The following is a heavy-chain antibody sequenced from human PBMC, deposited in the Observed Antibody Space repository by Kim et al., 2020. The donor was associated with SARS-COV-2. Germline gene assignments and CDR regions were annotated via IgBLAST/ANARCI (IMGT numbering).Heavy chain of an antibody. CDR3: ARGSTGGGTCYASDI. V-gene: IGHV7-4-1*02. CDR1: GYTLTTYP. CDR2: INTNTGIP. Sequence: ASVKVSCKAAGYTLTTYPINWVRQAPGQGLEWMGWINTNTGIPTYARGFTGRIVFSLDSSVNTAYLQISSLKAEDTAVYYCARGSTGGGTCYASDIWGQGTMVIVSS. J-gene: IGHJ3*02. D-gene: IGHD2-15*01.